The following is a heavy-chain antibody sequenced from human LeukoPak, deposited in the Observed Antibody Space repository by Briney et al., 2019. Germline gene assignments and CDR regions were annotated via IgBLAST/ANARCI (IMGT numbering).Heavy chain of an antibody. J-gene: IGHJ4*02. CDR2: IYTSGST. D-gene: IGHD3-22*01. Sequence: SETLSLTCTVSGGSISSYYWSWIRQPPGKGLEWIGYIYTSGSTNYNPSLKSRVTISVDTSKNQFSLKLSSVTAADTAVYYCARDDSSGYYYSFDYWGQGTLVTVSS. V-gene: IGHV4-59*01. CDR1: GGSISSYY. CDR3: ARDDSSGYYYSFDY.